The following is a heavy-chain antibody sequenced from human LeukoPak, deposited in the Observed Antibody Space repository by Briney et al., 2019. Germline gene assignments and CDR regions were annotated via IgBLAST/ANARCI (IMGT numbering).Heavy chain of an antibody. D-gene: IGHD3-22*01. CDR1: GYTFTGYY. CDR3: ARVYYYDSSGYYG. V-gene: IGHV1-2*02. Sequence: ASVKVSCKASGYTFTGYYMHWVRQAPGQGLEWMGWINPNSGGTNYAQKFQGRVTTTRDTSISTAYMELSRLRSDDTAVYYCARVYYYDSSGYYGWGQGTLVTVSS. CDR2: INPNSGGT. J-gene: IGHJ4*02.